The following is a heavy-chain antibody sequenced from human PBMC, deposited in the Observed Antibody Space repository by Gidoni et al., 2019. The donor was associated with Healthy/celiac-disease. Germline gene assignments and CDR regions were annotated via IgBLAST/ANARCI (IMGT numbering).Heavy chain of an antibody. J-gene: IGHJ4*02. Sequence: EVQLLDSGGALVTPGGPLRLSCAASGFTFSSYAIGWVRQDPGKGLECVSAISGSGGSTYYADSVKGRFTISRDNSKNTLYLQMNSLRAEDTAVYYCAKVLVVTGRWGQGTLVTVSS. CDR1: GFTFSSYA. CDR3: AKVLVVTGR. CDR2: ISGSGGST. D-gene: IGHD2-21*02. V-gene: IGHV3-23*01.